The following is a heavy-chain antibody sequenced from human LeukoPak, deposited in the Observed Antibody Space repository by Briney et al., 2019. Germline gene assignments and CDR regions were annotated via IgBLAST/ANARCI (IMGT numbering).Heavy chain of an antibody. CDR2: ISVYNGDT. V-gene: IGHV1-18*01. J-gene: IGHJ4*02. CDR1: GYIFTTYA. CDR3: ARDGLGTAVDY. Sequence: ASVKVSCKASGYIFTTYAISWVRQAPGQGLEWMGWISVYNGDTNYAQNLQGRVTMTTDTSTSTACMELRSLRSDDTAVYYCARDGLGTAVDYWGQGTLVSVSS. D-gene: IGHD6-13*01.